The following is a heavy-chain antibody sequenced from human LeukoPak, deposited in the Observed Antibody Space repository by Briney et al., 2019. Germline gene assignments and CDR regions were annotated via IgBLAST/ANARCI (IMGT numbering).Heavy chain of an antibody. D-gene: IGHD2-21*02. CDR3: ARDTLRLAYCGGDCWV. Sequence: PSETLSLTCTVSGGSISSYYWSWIRQPPGKGLEWIGYIYYSGSTNYNPSLKSRVTISVDTSKNQFSLKLSSVTAADTAVYYCARDTLRLAYCGGDCWVWGQGTLVTVSS. J-gene: IGHJ4*02. V-gene: IGHV4-59*01. CDR2: IYYSGST. CDR1: GGSISSYY.